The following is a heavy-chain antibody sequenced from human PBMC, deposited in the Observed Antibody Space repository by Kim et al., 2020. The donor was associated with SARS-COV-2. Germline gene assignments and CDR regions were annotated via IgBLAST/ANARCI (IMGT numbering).Heavy chain of an antibody. Sequence: ASVKVSCKASGYTFTSYAMHWVRQAPGQRLEWMGWINAGNGNTKYSQKFQGRVTITRDTSASTAYMELSSLRSEDTAVYYCARGRAAIYYYYGMDVWGQGTTVTVSS. CDR1: GYTFTSYA. J-gene: IGHJ6*02. D-gene: IGHD2-2*01. CDR3: ARGRAAIYYYYGMDV. V-gene: IGHV1-3*01. CDR2: INAGNGNT.